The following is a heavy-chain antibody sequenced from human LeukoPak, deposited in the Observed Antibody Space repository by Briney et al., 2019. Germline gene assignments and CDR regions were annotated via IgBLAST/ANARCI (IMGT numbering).Heavy chain of an antibody. J-gene: IGHJ4*02. CDR2: INHSGST. Sequence: SETLSLTCAVYGGSFSGYYWSWIRQPPGKGLEWIGEINHSGSTNYNPSLKSRVTISVDTSKNQFSLKLSSVTAADTAVYYCAGLRHEIVVVPAAEKEDYWGQGTLVTVSS. CDR3: AGLRHEIVVVPAAEKEDY. D-gene: IGHD2-2*01. V-gene: IGHV4-34*01. CDR1: GGSFSGYY.